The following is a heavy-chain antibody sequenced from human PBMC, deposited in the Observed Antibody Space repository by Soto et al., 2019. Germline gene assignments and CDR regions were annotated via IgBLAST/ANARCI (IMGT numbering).Heavy chain of an antibody. CDR2: IYHSGST. CDR3: ARVGDYIGGSYRFFDY. Sequence: QVQLQESGPGLVKPSGTLSLTCAVSSGSISSSNWWSWVRQPPGKGLEWIGEIYHSGSTNYNPSRKRRVTISVDKAKNQVSLKRSSVTAADTAVYDCARVGDYIGGSYRFFDYWGQGTLVTVSS. CDR1: SGSISSSNW. D-gene: IGHD3-16*02. V-gene: IGHV4-4*02. J-gene: IGHJ4*02.